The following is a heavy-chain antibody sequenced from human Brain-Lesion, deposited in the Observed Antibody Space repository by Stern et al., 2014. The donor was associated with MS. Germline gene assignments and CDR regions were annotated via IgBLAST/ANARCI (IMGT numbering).Heavy chain of an antibody. CDR2: SRWNSGTI. CDR1: GFPFDDYA. V-gene: IGHV3-9*01. D-gene: IGHD1-14*01. CDR3: ARDITGSSAYFAY. Sequence: EVQLVESGGDLVQPCRSLRLSCAAFGFPFDDYAMHWVRPAPGKGLEWVAGSRWNSGTIGYADAGKGRFTTSRDNAYSSLYVQMNSRRPEDTALYYGARDITGSSAYFAYWGQGTLVTVSS. J-gene: IGHJ4*02.